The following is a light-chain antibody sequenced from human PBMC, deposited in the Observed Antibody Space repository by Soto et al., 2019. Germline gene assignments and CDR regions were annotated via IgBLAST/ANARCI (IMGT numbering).Light chain of an antibody. J-gene: IGKJ2*01. CDR3: QQYGSSPLYT. CDR1: QSISSSY. CDR2: GAS. V-gene: IGKV3-20*01. Sequence: VLTQSPGTLSLSPGERASLSCRASQSISSSYLAWYQKKPGQAPRLLIYGASSRAPGIPERFSGSGSGKDFTLTISRLEPEDFAVYYCQQYGSSPLYTFGQGTKLEV.